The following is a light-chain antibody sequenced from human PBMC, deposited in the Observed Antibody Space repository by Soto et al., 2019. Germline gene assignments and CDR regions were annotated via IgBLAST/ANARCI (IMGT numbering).Light chain of an antibody. CDR2: AAS. CDR3: QQSYGTPLT. J-gene: IGKJ4*01. CDR1: QSISNY. Sequence: DMEMTQSPSSLSASVGDRVTITCRASQSISNYLNWYQHKPGKVPKLLIYAASSLQSGVPTRFSGSGSGTDFTLTINSLQPEDFATYYCQQSYGTPLTFGGATKIEIK. V-gene: IGKV1-39*01.